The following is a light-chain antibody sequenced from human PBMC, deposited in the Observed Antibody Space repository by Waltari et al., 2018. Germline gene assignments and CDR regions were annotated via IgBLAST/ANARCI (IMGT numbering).Light chain of an antibody. CDR3: SSFTSSSVYV. Sequence: QSALTQPASVSGSPGQSITISCTGTGSDVGGFNYVSWYQQHPGKAPKLMIYEVSNRPSGVSSRFSGSKSGNTASLTISGLQAEDESDYYCSSFTSSSVYVFGTGTKVTVL. CDR1: GSDVGGFNY. V-gene: IGLV2-14*01. CDR2: EVS. J-gene: IGLJ1*01.